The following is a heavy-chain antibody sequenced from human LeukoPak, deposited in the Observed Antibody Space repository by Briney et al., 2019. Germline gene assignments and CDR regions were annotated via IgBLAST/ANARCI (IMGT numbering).Heavy chain of an antibody. CDR1: GFTFSSYW. Sequence: PGVSLRLSCAASGFTFSSYWMSWVRQAPGKGLEWVANIKQDGSEKYYVDSVKGRFTISRDNAKNSLYLQMNSLRAEDTAVYYCARGPERHAFDIWGQGTMVSVST. CDR3: ARGPERHAFDI. J-gene: IGHJ3*02. CDR2: IKQDGSEK. V-gene: IGHV3-7*04.